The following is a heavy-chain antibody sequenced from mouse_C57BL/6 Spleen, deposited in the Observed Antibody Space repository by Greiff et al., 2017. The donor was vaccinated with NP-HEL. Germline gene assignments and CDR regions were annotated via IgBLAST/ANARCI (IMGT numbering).Heavy chain of an antibody. CDR2: IYPGSGGT. Sequence: QVQLQQPGAELVKPGASVKMSCKASGYTFTSYWITWVKQRPGQGLEWIGDIYPGSGGTNYNEKFKSKATLTVDTSSSTAYMQLRSLTSADSAVFYCARVDSSYRHYWGKGTTLTVAS. CDR3: ARVDSSYRHY. J-gene: IGHJ2*01. D-gene: IGHD1-1*01. CDR1: GYTFTSYW. V-gene: IGHV1-55*01.